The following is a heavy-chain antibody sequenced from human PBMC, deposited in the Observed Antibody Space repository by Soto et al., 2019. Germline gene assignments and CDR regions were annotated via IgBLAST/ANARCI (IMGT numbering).Heavy chain of an antibody. J-gene: IGHJ4*02. CDR1: GFVFSNYE. CDR3: ARESFSASPNFFDY. CDR2: ISLSGSTI. V-gene: IGHV3-48*03. D-gene: IGHD3-3*02. Sequence: LRLSCAASGFVFSNYEMNWVRQSPGKGLEWVSYISLSGSTIYYADSVKGRFTISRDDAKNSLYLQMDSLRADDTAVYYCARESFSASPNFFDYWGQGTLVTVSS.